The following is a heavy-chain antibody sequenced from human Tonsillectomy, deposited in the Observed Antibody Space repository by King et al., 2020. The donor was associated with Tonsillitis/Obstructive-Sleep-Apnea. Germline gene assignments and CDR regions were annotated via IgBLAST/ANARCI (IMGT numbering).Heavy chain of an antibody. Sequence: VQLVESGGGVVQPGRSLRLSCAASGFTFSSYGMHWVRQAPGKGLEWVAVISYDGSNKYYVDAVKGRFTFSRDNSKNTLYLQMNSLRAEDTAVYYCAKGNSTMGGNYNYYYMDVWGKGTPVTVSS. CDR2: ISYDGSNK. V-gene: IGHV3-30*18. J-gene: IGHJ6*03. CDR1: GFTFSSYG. CDR3: AKGNSTMGGNYNYYYMDV. D-gene: IGHD1-26*01.